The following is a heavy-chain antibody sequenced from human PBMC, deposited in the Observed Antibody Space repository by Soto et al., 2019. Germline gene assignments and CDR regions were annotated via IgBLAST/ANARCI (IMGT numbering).Heavy chain of an antibody. Sequence: PGGSLRLSCTASGFTFGNYGLHWVRQPPGKGLEWVASILYDGSDKYYADSVKGRFTISRDDSKNTLYVQMDSLRADDTAVYYCAKWGEVSHNQGRNYYYGMDVWGQGTKVTVSS. CDR1: GFTFGNYG. CDR2: ILYDGSDK. D-gene: IGHD3-16*01. V-gene: IGHV3-30*18. J-gene: IGHJ6*02. CDR3: AKWGEVSHNQGRNYYYGMDV.